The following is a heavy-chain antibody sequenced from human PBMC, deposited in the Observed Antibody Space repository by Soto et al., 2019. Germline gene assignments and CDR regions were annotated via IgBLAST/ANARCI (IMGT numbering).Heavy chain of an antibody. V-gene: IGHV3-23*01. CDR2: IFASGGST. Sequence: EVHLLESGGDLLQPGGSLRLSCAASGFAFSSYAMGWVRQAPGKGLEWVSGIFASGGSTYYADSVMGRFTISRDNSKNTLYLQMNSLRPEDTAVYYCAKAVWVTWGRYYVDSWDQGTLVSVSS. CDR3: AKAVWVTWGRYYVDS. J-gene: IGHJ4*02. CDR1: GFAFSSYA. D-gene: IGHD7-27*01.